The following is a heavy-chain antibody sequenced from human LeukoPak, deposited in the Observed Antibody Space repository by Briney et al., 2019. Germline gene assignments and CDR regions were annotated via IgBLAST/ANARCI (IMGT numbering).Heavy chain of an antibody. V-gene: IGHV4-39*07. Sequence: SETLSLTCIVPGGSISTSSYYWAWIRQSPGKRLERIGTFSSGGSAYYNPSLTSRVSISKDTSDKQFSLRLYSVTAADTADYCGARKQTGTMCDVWGQGTLVTVSS. CDR1: GGSISTSSYY. D-gene: IGHD1-7*01. CDR3: ARKQTGTMCDV. J-gene: IGHJ4*02. CDR2: FSSGGSA.